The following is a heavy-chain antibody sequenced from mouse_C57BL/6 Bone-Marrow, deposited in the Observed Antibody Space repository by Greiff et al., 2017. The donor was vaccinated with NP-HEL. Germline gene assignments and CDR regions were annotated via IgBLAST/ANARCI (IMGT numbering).Heavy chain of an antibody. CDR3: ARQTGDYFDY. CDR2: ISNLAYSI. CDR1: GFTFSDYG. Sequence: DVHLVESGGGLVQPGGSLKLSCAASGFTFSDYGMAWVRQAPRKGPEWVAFISNLAYSIYYADTVTGRFTISRENAKNTLYLEMSSLRSEDTAMYYCARQTGDYFDYWGQGTTLTVSS. D-gene: IGHD4-1*01. V-gene: IGHV5-15*01. J-gene: IGHJ2*01.